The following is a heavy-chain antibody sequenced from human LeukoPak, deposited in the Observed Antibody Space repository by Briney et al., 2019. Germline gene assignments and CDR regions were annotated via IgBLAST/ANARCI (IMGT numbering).Heavy chain of an antibody. CDR1: GFTFDDYA. J-gene: IGHJ4*02. V-gene: IGHV3-9*01. Sequence: GRSLRLSCAASGFTFDDYAMPWVRQAPGKGLEWVSGIGWNSGGIVYADSVKGRFTISRDNAKNSLYLQMNSLGAEDTALYYCVKVTAAGFVDHWGQGTLVTVSS. D-gene: IGHD6-13*01. CDR3: VKVTAAGFVDH. CDR2: IGWNSGGI.